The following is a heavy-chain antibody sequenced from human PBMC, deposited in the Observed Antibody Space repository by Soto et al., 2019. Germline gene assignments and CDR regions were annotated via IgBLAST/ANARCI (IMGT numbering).Heavy chain of an antibody. Sequence: QVQLVQSGAEVQKPGSSVKVSYKASGGTFSSYAISWVRQAPGQGLEWMGGIIPISGTANYALKFQGRVTITADESTSTVYMELSSLRSEDTAVYFCARSQGSSTSLEIYYYYYYGMDVWGQGTTVTVSS. J-gene: IGHJ6*02. CDR3: ARSQGSSTSLEIYYYYYYGMDV. CDR1: GGTFSSYA. D-gene: IGHD2-2*01. CDR2: IIPISGTA. V-gene: IGHV1-69*01.